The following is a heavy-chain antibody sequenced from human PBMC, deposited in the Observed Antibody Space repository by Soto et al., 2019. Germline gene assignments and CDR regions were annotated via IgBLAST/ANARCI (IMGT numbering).Heavy chain of an antibody. CDR1: GFTFSMYW. V-gene: IGHV3-74*01. D-gene: IGHD1-1*01. CDR3: TRGPRSTSTGTGAF. J-gene: IGHJ4*02. CDR2: INDDGIST. Sequence: GGSLRLSCAASGFTFSMYWMHWVRQVPGKGPEWVSRINDDGISTNYADSVKGRFTISRDNAKNTLYLQMNALRVEDTAVYYCTRGPRSTSTGTGAFWGQGTLGTAPQ.